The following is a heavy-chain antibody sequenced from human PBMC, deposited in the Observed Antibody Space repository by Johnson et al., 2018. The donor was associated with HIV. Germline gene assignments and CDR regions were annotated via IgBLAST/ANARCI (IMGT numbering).Heavy chain of an antibody. CDR1: GFTFSSYG. CDR2: ISWNSGTI. Sequence: VHLVESGGGVVQPGRSLRLSCAASGFTFSSYGMHWVRQTPGKGLQWVSGISWNSGTIGYADSVKGRFTISRDNAKISLYLQMDSLRAEDTAVYYCAKDMSRVVTPWAVSFDIWGQGTMVTVSS. D-gene: IGHD4-23*01. J-gene: IGHJ3*02. V-gene: IGHV3-9*01. CDR3: AKDMSRVVTPWAVSFDI.